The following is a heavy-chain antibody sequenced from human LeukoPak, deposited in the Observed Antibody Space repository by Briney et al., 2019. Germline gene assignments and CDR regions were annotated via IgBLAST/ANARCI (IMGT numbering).Heavy chain of an antibody. Sequence: GGSLRLSCAASGVTFSSYAMSWVRQAPGKGLEWVSAISGSGGSTYYADSVKGRFTISRNNSKNTLYLQMSSLRAEDTAVYYCARLTDTDYFDYWGQGTLVTVSS. CDR1: GVTFSSYA. CDR2: ISGSGGST. J-gene: IGHJ4*02. CDR3: ARLTDTDYFDY. V-gene: IGHV3-23*01.